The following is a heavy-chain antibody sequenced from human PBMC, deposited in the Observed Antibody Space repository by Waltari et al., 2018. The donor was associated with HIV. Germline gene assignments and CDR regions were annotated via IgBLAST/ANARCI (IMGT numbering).Heavy chain of an antibody. D-gene: IGHD1-26*01. V-gene: IGHV3-30-3*01. CDR1: GFPFSSYT. CDR2: ISNDGNNK. Sequence: QVPLVESGGGVVQPGRSLRLPGAASGFPFSSYTIHWVRQAPGKGLEWVAVISNDGNNKYYAESVKGRFTISRDNSKNTLYLQMNSLRVEDTALYYCAREGEGTWEWHAFDVWGQETMVTVSS. CDR3: AREGEGTWEWHAFDV. J-gene: IGHJ3*01.